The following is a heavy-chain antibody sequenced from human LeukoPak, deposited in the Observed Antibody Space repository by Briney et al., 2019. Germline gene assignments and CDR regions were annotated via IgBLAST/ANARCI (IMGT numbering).Heavy chain of an antibody. V-gene: IGHV3-73*01. CDR1: GFTFSGSA. CDR2: IRSKANSYAT. CDR3: TRHDYGDYRFDY. Sequence: PGGSLRLSCAASGFTFSGSAMHWVRQASGKGLEWVGRIRSKANSYATAYAASVKGRFTISRDDSKNTAYLQMNSLKTEDTAVYYCTRHDYGDYRFDYWGQGTLVTVSS. D-gene: IGHD4-17*01. J-gene: IGHJ4*02.